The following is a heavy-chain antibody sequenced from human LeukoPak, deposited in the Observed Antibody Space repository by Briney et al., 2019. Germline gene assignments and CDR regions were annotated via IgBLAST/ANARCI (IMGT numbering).Heavy chain of an antibody. V-gene: IGHV3-48*01. J-gene: IGHJ5*02. D-gene: IGHD3-10*01. CDR3: AKKGTYYYGSGILPIHWFDP. Sequence: PGGSLRLSCAASGFTFSTYAMSWVRQAPGKGLEWVSYISRSGSTMYYADSVKGRFTISRDNAKNSLYLQMNSLRAEDTAVYYWAKKGTYYYGSGILPIHWFDPLGQGTLVTVSS. CDR2: ISRSGSTM. CDR1: GFTFSTYA.